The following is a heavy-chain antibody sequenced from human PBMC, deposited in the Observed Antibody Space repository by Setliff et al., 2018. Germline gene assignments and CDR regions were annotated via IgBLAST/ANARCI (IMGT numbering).Heavy chain of an antibody. Sequence: SETLSLTCTVSGGSISRSSYYWGWIRQPPGKGLEWIGSIYYSGSTYYNPSLKSRVTISVDTSKNQFSLKLSSVTAADTVVYYCARRETYYNFWSGYYAYWGQGTLVTVSS. J-gene: IGHJ4*02. V-gene: IGHV4-39*07. CDR2: IYYSGST. CDR1: GGSISRSSYY. D-gene: IGHD3-3*01. CDR3: ARRETYYNFWSGYYAY.